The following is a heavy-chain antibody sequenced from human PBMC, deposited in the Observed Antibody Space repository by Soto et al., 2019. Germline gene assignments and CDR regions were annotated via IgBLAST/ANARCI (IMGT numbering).Heavy chain of an antibody. CDR1: GFTFSSYG. J-gene: IGHJ5*02. Sequence: QEQLAESGGGVVQPGTSLRLSCVASGFTFSSYGMHWVRQAPGKGLEWVAVIWFDGSNKYYADSAKGRFTISRDDSKNTLYLQMNSLSVEDTAIYYCARIVGGDYHGSGNYVDPWGQGTLVTVSS. D-gene: IGHD3-10*01. CDR3: ARIVGGDYHGSGNYVDP. V-gene: IGHV3-33*01. CDR2: IWFDGSNK.